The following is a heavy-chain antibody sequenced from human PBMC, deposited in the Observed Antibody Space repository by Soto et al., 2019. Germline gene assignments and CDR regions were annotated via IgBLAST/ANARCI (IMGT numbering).Heavy chain of an antibody. V-gene: IGHV4-39*02. CDR3: ARGESDYGGNPFDY. CDR2: IYYSGST. D-gene: IGHD4-17*01. CDR1: GGSISSSSYY. J-gene: IGHJ4*02. Sequence: QLQLQESGPGLVKPSETLSLTCTVSGGSISSSSYYWGWIRQPPGKGLEWIGSIYYSGSTYYNPSLKSRVTISVDTSKHHFSLKLSSVTAADTAVYYCARGESDYGGNPFDYWGQGTLVTVSS.